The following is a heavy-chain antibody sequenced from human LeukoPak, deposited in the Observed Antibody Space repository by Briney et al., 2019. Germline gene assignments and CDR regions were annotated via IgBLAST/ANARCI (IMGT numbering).Heavy chain of an antibody. CDR3: AKGHEGDYYDSSGYLDY. Sequence: GGSLRLSCAASGFTFDDYAMHWVRQAPGKGLEWVSGISWNSGSIGYADSVKGRFTISRDNAKNSLYLQMNSLRAEDMALYYCAKGHEGDYYDSSGYLDYWGQGTLVTVSS. CDR1: GFTFDDYA. J-gene: IGHJ4*02. CDR2: ISWNSGSI. D-gene: IGHD3-22*01. V-gene: IGHV3-9*03.